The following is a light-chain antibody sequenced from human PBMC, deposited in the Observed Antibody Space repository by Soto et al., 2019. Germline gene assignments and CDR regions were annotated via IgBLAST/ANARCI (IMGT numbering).Light chain of an antibody. Sequence: DIQMTQSPSSLSASLGNRVTITCRASQSISTFLNWYQQKPGKAPKLLIYDASSLQGGVPSRFSGGGSGTDFTLTITSLQPEDFATYYCHQTYTTPWTFCKGTKVEIK. CDR1: QSISTF. CDR3: HQTYTTPWT. CDR2: DAS. V-gene: IGKV1-39*01. J-gene: IGKJ1*01.